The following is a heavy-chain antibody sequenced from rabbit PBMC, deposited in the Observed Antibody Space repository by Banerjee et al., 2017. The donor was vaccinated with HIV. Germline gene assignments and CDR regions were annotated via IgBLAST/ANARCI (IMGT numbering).Heavy chain of an antibody. D-gene: IGHD8-1*01. CDR3: ARYSGSNYGPL. Sequence: QEQLVESGGGLVQPEGSLTLTCTASGFSFSSSYYMCWVRQAPGKGLEWIACIDTSSGSTHYASWVNGRFTISKTSSTTVTLQMTSLTAADTATYFCARYSGSNYGPLWGPGTLVTVS. CDR1: GFSFSSSYY. CDR2: IDTSSGST. V-gene: IGHV1S45*01. J-gene: IGHJ4*01.